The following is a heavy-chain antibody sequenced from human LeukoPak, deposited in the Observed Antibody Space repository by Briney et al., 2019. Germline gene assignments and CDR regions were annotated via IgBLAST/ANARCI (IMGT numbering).Heavy chain of an antibody. J-gene: IGHJ3*02. CDR3: AKVLGPYYYDSSGYSLGPGAFDI. V-gene: IGHV3-9*01. CDR2: ISWNSGSI. D-gene: IGHD3-22*01. CDR1: GFTFDDYA. Sequence: GRSLRLSCAASGFTFDDYAMHWVRQAPGKGLEWVSGISWNSGSIGYADSVKGRFTISRDNAKNSLYLQMNGLRAEDTALYYCAKVLGPYYYDSSGYSLGPGAFDIWGQGTMVTVSS.